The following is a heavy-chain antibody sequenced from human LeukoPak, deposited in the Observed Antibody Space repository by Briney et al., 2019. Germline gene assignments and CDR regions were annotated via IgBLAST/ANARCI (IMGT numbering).Heavy chain of an antibody. J-gene: IGHJ6*03. CDR1: GYTFTSYD. V-gene: IGHV1-8*01. CDR3: ARGGSYYDFWSGYFIYYYYYYMDV. Sequence: ASVKVSCKASGYTFTSYDINWVRQATGQGLERMRWMNPNSGNTGYAQKFQGRVTMTRNTSISTAYMELSSLRSEDTAVYYCARGGSYYDFWSGYFIYYYYYYMDVWGKGTTVTVSS. CDR2: MNPNSGNT. D-gene: IGHD3-3*01.